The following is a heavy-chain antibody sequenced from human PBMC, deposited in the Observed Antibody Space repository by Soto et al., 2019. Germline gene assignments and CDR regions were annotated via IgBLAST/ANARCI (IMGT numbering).Heavy chain of an antibody. J-gene: IGHJ4*02. V-gene: IGHV4-59*01. D-gene: IGHD1-26*01. Sequence: PSETLSLTCTVSGGSISSYYWSWIRQPPGKGLEWIGYIYYSGSTNYNPSLKSRVTISVDTSKNQFSLKLSSVTAADTAMYYCAAGKYYFDYWGQGTLVTVSS. CDR2: IYYSGST. CDR1: GGSISSYY. CDR3: AAGKYYFDY.